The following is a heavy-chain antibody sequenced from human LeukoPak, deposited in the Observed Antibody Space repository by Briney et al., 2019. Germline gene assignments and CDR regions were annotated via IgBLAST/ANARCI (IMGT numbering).Heavy chain of an antibody. D-gene: IGHD6-19*01. Sequence: AVKVSCKASRGTFSSYAISWMRQAPGQALEWMGGIIPNFGTANYAQKFQGRVTITADDSTSTPYMELSSLRSEDTAVYYCARDGIAVAGTVYWGQGTLVTVSS. J-gene: IGHJ4*02. CDR2: IIPNFGTA. CDR3: ARDGIAVAGTVY. V-gene: IGHV1-69*13. CDR1: RGTFSSYA.